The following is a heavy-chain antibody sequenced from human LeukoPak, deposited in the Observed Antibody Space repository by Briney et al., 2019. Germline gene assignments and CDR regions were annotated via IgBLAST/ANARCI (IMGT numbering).Heavy chain of an antibody. CDR3: ARHEGYYGSGSYYFDY. CDR2: IYYSGST. D-gene: IGHD3-10*01. CDR1: GGSISSYY. Sequence: PSETLSLTCTVSGGSISSYYWSWIRQPPGKGLEWIGYIYYSGSTNYNPSLKSRVTISVDTSKNQFSLKLSSVTAADTAVYYCARHEGYYGSGSYYFDYWGQGTLVTVSS. J-gene: IGHJ4*02. V-gene: IGHV4-59*08.